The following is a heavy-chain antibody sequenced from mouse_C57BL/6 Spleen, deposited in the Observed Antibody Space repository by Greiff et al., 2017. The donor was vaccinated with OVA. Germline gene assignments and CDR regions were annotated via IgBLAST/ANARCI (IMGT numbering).Heavy chain of an antibody. V-gene: IGHV5-17*01. CDR1: GFTFSDYG. J-gene: IGHJ4*01. Sequence: EVQRVESGGGLVKPGGSLKLSCAASGFTFSDYGMHWVRQAPEKGLEWVAYISSGSNTIYYADTVTGRFTISRDNAKNTLFLQMTSLRSEDTDMYYCARPDYYGSSYAMDYWGQGTSVTVSS. CDR3: ARPDYYGSSYAMDY. D-gene: IGHD1-1*01. CDR2: ISSGSNTI.